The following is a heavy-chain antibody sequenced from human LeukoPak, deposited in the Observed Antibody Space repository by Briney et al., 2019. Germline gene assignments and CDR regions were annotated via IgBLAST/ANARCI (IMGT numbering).Heavy chain of an antibody. CDR2: INAYNGNT. Sequence: GASVKVSCKASGYIFTSYGISWVRQAPGQGLEWMGWINAYNGNTSYAQKLQGRVTMTTDTSTSTAYMELRSLRSDDTAVYYCARGAMVRDYFDYWGQGTLVTVSS. V-gene: IGHV1-18*01. D-gene: IGHD3-10*01. CDR1: GYIFTSYG. J-gene: IGHJ4*02. CDR3: ARGAMVRDYFDY.